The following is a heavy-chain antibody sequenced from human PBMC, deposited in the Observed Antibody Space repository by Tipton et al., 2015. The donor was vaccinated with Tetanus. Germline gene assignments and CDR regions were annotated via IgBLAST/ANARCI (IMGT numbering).Heavy chain of an antibody. J-gene: IGHJ4*02. CDR1: GASINAGGYL. D-gene: IGHD5-12*01. Sequence: TLSLTCTVSGASINAGGYLWTWVRQYPGKGLEWIGNIYYTAHTSYTPSLDSRVSISVDTSKNQFSLRLTSVTAADAAVYYCAREGIVAERDHWGQGTLVTVSS. V-gene: IGHV4-31*03. CDR3: AREGIVAERDH. CDR2: IYYTAHT.